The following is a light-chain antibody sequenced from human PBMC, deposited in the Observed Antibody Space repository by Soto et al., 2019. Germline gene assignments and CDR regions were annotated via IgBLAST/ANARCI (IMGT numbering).Light chain of an antibody. CDR2: EVT. V-gene: IGLV2-8*01. CDR3: CSYAGSKNRDV. J-gene: IGLJ1*01. CDR1: SSDVGGYNF. Sequence: QSALTQPPSASGSRGQSVTISCTGTSSDVGGYNFVSWYQQHPGKAPKVILYEVTKRPSGGPYRCSGSKSGNTASLPVSGLQTADEAPYYCCSYAGSKNRDVFGTGTKLTVL.